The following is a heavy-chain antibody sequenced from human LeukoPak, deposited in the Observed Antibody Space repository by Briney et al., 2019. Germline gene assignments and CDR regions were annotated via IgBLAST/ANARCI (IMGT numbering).Heavy chain of an antibody. Sequence: SETLSLTCTVSGGSTSSSSYFWGWIRQPPGKGLEWIGSIYYSGSTYYNPSLKSRVTISVDTSKNQFSLKLSSVTAADTAFYYCARAIYYDILTGGYWYFDLWGRGTLVTVSS. CDR1: GGSTSSSSYF. CDR3: ARAIYYDILTGGYWYFDL. J-gene: IGHJ2*01. V-gene: IGHV4-39*07. D-gene: IGHD3-9*01. CDR2: IYYSGST.